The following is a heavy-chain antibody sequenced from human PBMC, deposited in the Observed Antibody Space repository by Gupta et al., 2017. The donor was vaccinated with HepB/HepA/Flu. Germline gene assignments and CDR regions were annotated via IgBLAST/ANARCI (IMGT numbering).Heavy chain of an antibody. V-gene: IGHV1-69*04. CDR1: GVTFSSYA. J-gene: IGHJ6*02. Sequence: QVQLVQSGAEVKKPGSSVKVSCKASGVTFSSYAISWVRQAPGQGLEWMGRIIPILGIANYAQKFQGRVTITADKSTSTAYMELSSLRSEDTAVYYCASGRTTDYYYGMDVWGQGTTVTVSS. D-gene: IGHD4-11*01. CDR2: IIPILGIA. CDR3: ASGRTTDYYYGMDV.